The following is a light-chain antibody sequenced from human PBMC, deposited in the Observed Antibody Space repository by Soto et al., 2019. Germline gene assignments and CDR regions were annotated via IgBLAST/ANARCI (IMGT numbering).Light chain of an antibody. CDR2: AAS. J-gene: IGKJ2*01. V-gene: IGKV3-15*01. CDR3: QQYNNWPLSYT. CDR1: QSVSSS. Sequence: EVVLAQSPGTLSLSPGERATLSCRASQSVSSSQLAWFQQKPGQAPRLLIYAASTRATGIPARFSGSGSGTEFTLTISSLQSEDFAVYYCQQYNNWPLSYTFGQGTKVDIK.